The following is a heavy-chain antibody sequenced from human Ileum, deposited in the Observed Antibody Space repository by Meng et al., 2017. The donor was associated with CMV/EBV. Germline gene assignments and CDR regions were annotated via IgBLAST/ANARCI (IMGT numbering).Heavy chain of an antibody. V-gene: IGHV7-4-1*02. J-gene: IGHJ4*02. CDR1: GYNFTSNN. CDR3: ERVGLNQRYFDY. D-gene: IGHD6-25*01. CDR2: INTSTGNR. Sequence: QEQLVQSGSELKKPGASGTVSCKASGYNFTSNNLIWVRQAPGQVHEWLRLINTSTGNRTYARDFTGRFVSSLDTSVSTAYLQISGLKGEDTAVYYCERVGLNQRYFDYWGQGILVTVSS.